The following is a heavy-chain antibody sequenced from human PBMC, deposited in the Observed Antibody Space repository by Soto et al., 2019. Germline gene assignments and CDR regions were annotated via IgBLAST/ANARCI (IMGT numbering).Heavy chain of an antibody. Sequence: QVQLVQSGAEVKKPGSSVKVSCKASGCTFSSYAISWVRQAPGQGLEWMGGIIPIFGTANYAQKFQGRVTITADESTSTDYMELSSLRSEDTAVYYCARTAAVAVLTAHVYWGQGTLVTVAS. CDR3: ARTAAVAVLTAHVY. CDR1: GCTFSSYA. D-gene: IGHD6-19*01. J-gene: IGHJ4*02. V-gene: IGHV1-69*01. CDR2: IIPIFGTA.